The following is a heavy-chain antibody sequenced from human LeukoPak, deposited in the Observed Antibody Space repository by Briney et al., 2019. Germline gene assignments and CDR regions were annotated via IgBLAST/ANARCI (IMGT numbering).Heavy chain of an antibody. D-gene: IGHD5-18*01. CDR2: ISGSASST. Sequence: GGSLRLSCAASGFTFSNYAMSWVRQAPGKGLEWVSAISGSASSTYYADSVKGRFTISRDNSKNTLYLQMNSLRAEDTAVYYCARDTAMVIDYWGQGTLVTVSS. J-gene: IGHJ4*02. V-gene: IGHV3-23*01. CDR3: ARDTAMVIDY. CDR1: GFTFSNYA.